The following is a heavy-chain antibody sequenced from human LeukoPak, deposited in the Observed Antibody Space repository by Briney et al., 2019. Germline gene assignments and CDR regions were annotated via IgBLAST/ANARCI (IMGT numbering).Heavy chain of an antibody. CDR2: MNPNSGNT. Sequence: GASVKVSCKASGCTFTSYDINWVRQATGQGLEWMGWMNPNSGNTGYAQKFQGRVTMTRNTSISTAYMELSSLRSEDTAVYYCARGFGIDVVVPAVPWFDPWGQGTLVTVSS. CDR3: ARGFGIDVVVPAVPWFDP. D-gene: IGHD2-2*01. CDR1: GCTFTSYD. J-gene: IGHJ5*02. V-gene: IGHV1-8*01.